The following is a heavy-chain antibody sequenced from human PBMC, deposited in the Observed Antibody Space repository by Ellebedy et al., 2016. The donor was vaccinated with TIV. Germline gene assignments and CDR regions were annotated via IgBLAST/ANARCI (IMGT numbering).Heavy chain of an antibody. CDR3: TTGSVEGY. D-gene: IGHD4-23*01. V-gene: IGHV3-15*07. CDR2: IKTNGEGGTT. J-gene: IGHJ4*02. CDR1: GFTFTNAW. Sequence: GGSLRLXCAVSGFTFTNAWMNWVRQAPGKGLEWVARIKTNGEGGTTDYAAPVKGRFSISRDDFKTTLFLQMYSLRTEDTAVYYCTTGSVEGYWGQGTLVTVSS.